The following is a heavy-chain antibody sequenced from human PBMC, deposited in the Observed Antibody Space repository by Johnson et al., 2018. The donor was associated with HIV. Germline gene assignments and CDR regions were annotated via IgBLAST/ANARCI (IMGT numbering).Heavy chain of an antibody. Sequence: QVHLVESGGGVVQPGRSLRLSCAASGFTFSSYAMHWVRQAPGKGLEWVAVISYDGSNKYYADSVKGRFTISRDNSKNTLYLQMNSLRAEDTAVYYCAREAHYYDSSGLKRGAFDIWGQGTMVTVSS. CDR2: ISYDGSNK. J-gene: IGHJ3*02. CDR1: GFTFSSYA. CDR3: AREAHYYDSSGLKRGAFDI. D-gene: IGHD3-22*01. V-gene: IGHV3-30-3*01.